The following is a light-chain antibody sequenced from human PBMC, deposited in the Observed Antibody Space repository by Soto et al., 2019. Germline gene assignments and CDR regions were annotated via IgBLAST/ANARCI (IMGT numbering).Light chain of an antibody. J-gene: IGKJ1*01. CDR1: QTISSW. Sequence: DIQMTQSPSTLSGSVGDRVTITCRASQTISSWLAWYQQQPGKAPKLLIYKASSLQSGVPSRFSGTGSGTEFTLTISSLQPDDFATYYCHQYKTFWTFGQGTKVDI. CDR2: KAS. CDR3: HQYKTFWT. V-gene: IGKV1-5*03.